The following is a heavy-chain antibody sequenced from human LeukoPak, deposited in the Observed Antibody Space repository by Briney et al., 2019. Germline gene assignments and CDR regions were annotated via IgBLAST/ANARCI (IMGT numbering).Heavy chain of an antibody. J-gene: IGHJ4*02. CDR3: ARPPNSSGYSLDY. Sequence: ASVKVSCKASGYTFTSYGISWVRQAPGQGLEWMGIINPSGGSTSYAQKFQGRVTMTRDTSTSTVYMELSSLRSEDTAVYYCARPPNSSGYSLDYWGQGTLVTVSS. CDR2: INPSGGST. V-gene: IGHV1-46*01. D-gene: IGHD3-22*01. CDR1: GYTFTSYG.